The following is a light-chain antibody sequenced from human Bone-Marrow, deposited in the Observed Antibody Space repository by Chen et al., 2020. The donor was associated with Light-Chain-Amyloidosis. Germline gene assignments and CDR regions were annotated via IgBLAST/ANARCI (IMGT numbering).Light chain of an antibody. Sequence: DIQLTQSPSFLSASVGDRVTITCRASQGISSYLAWYQQKPGKAPKLLIYAASTLQSGVPSRFSGSGSGTEFPLTISSLQPEDFATYYCQQFNSYRFTFGPGTKVDIK. CDR1: QGISSY. J-gene: IGKJ3*01. V-gene: IGKV1-9*01. CDR3: QQFNSYRFT. CDR2: AAS.